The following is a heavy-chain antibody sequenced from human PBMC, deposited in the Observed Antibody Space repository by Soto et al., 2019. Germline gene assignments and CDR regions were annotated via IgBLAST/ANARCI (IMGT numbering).Heavy chain of an antibody. J-gene: IGHJ6*02. CDR3: ARVYCSTTSCDGDV. V-gene: IGHV3-11*01. Sequence: GGSLRLSCAASGFTFSDYYMSWIRQAPGKGLEWVSYISSSGRHMFYADSVKGQFTISRDNAKNSLYLQMKSLRAEDTAVYYCARVYCSTTSCDGDVWGQGTTDT. CDR1: GFTFSDYY. D-gene: IGHD2-2*01. CDR2: ISSSGRHM.